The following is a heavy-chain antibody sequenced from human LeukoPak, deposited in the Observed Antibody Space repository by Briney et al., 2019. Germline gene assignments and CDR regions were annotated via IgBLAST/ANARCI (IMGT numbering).Heavy chain of an antibody. Sequence: ASETLSLTCAVYGGSFSGYYWSWIRQPPGKGLEWIGEINHSGSTNYNPSLKSRVTISVDTSKNQFSLKPNSVTAADTAVYYCARADVLRFFDYWGQGTLVTVSS. CDR1: GGSFSGYY. D-gene: IGHD3-3*01. J-gene: IGHJ4*02. V-gene: IGHV4-34*01. CDR3: ARADVLRFFDY. CDR2: INHSGST.